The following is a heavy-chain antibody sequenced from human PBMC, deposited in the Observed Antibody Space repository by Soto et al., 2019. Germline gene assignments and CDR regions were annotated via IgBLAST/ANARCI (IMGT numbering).Heavy chain of an antibody. CDR2: IKSKTDGGTT. Sequence: GGSLRLSCAASGFTFSNAWMSWVRQAPGKGLEWVGRIKSKTDGGTTDYAAPMKGRFTISRDDSKNTLYLQMNSLKTEDTAVYYCTTGGSGHYYYYYYYMDVWGKGTTVTVSS. CDR3: TTGGSGHYYYYYYYMDV. J-gene: IGHJ6*03. V-gene: IGHV3-15*01. CDR1: GFTFSNAW. D-gene: IGHD1-26*01.